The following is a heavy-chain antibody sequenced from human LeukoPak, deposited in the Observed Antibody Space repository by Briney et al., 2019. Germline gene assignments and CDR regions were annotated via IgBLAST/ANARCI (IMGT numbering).Heavy chain of an antibody. CDR2: IKHDGTSK. CDR1: GFTFGDYS. D-gene: IGHD3-10*01. Sequence: GGSLRLSCAGSGFTFGDYSMHWVRQAPGKGLDWVAAIKHDGTSKYYADSVKGRFTISRDNAKNTLYLQMNSLRAEDTAVYYCARVSYYYGSGSYRPTAVYYFDYWGQGTLVTVSS. V-gene: IGHV3-30*04. J-gene: IGHJ4*02. CDR3: ARVSYYYGSGSYRPTAVYYFDY.